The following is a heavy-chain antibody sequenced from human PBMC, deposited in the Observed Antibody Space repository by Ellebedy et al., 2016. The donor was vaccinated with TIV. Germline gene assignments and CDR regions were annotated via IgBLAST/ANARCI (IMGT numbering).Heavy chain of an antibody. Sequence: MPSETLSLTCTVSGVSISPYFWTWVRQPPGKGLEWIGYIYYTVTTNYNPSLRSRLTLSLDTSKNEFSLSLSSVTAADSAVYYCARLHVVRDLAMFNWFDSWGQGTLVTVSS. CDR1: GVSISPYF. J-gene: IGHJ5*01. CDR2: IYYTVTT. CDR3: ARLHVVRDLAMFNWFDS. D-gene: IGHD2-21*01. V-gene: IGHV4-59*01.